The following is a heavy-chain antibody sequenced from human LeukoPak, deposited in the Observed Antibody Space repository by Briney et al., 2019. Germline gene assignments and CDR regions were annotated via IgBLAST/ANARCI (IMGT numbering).Heavy chain of an antibody. CDR2: ISGSGGST. D-gene: IGHD1-20*01. CDR3: AKPKDNSLYCFDY. V-gene: IGHV3-23*01. J-gene: IGHJ4*02. Sequence: PGGSLRVSCAASAFTFRSYAVSWVRQAGGEGLEWVSAISGSGGSTYYADSVKGRFTISRDNSKNTLYLQMSSLRAEDTAVYYCAKPKDNSLYCFDYWGQGTLVTVSS. CDR1: AFTFRSYA.